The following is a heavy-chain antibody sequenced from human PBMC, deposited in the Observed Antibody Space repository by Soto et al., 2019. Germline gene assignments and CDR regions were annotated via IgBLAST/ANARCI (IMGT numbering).Heavy chain of an antibody. CDR3: AGVAC. Sequence: GGSLGLSCAASGVTFSRVGMNWVRKVRGKGLEWVASISSGSSDTWYADAVKGRFIISRANAQNSLFMQINTLRPEDRAMYYCAGVACWGPGTQVIV. V-gene: IGHV3-21*01. CDR1: GVTFSRVG. J-gene: IGHJ4*02. CDR2: ISSGSSDT.